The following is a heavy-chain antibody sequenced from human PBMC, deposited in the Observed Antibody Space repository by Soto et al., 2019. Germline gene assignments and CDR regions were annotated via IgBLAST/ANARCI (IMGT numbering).Heavy chain of an antibody. Sequence: QVQLVQSGAEVKKPGSSVKVSCKASGGTFSSYTISWVRQAPGQGLEWMGRIIPILGIANYAQKFQGRVMITADKSTSTAYMELSSLRSEDTAVYYCARERYSSSWYSDYWGQGTLVTVSS. CDR2: IIPILGIA. V-gene: IGHV1-69*08. J-gene: IGHJ4*02. D-gene: IGHD6-13*01. CDR3: ARERYSSSWYSDY. CDR1: GGTFSSYT.